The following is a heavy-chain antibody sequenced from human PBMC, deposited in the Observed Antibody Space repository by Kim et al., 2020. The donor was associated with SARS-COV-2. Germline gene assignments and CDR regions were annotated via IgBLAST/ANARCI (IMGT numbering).Heavy chain of an antibody. J-gene: IGHJ3*02. Sequence: GESLKISCKGSGYSFTSYWIGWVRQMPGKGLEWMGIIYPGDSDTRYSLSFQGQVTISADKSISTAYLQRSSLKASDTAMYYCASTVRYFDWLSYVFDILGQETMFTVSS. CDR2: IYPGDSDT. D-gene: IGHD3-9*01. CDR1: GYSFTSYW. V-gene: IGHV5-51*01. CDR3: ASTVRYFDWLSYVFDI.